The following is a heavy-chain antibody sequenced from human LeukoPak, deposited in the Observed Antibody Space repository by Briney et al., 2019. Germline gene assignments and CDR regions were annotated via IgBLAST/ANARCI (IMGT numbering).Heavy chain of an antibody. CDR1: GFTFDDHA. Sequence: PGGSLRPSCAASGFTFDDHAMHWVRLAPGKGLEWVSGISWDSSSRGYADSVKGRFTISRDNVKNSLYLEMNSLRAEDAALYYCAKDIRYYYDSSGDWYFDLWGRGTLVTVSS. CDR2: ISWDSSSR. D-gene: IGHD3-22*01. CDR3: AKDIRYYYDSSGDWYFDL. J-gene: IGHJ2*01. V-gene: IGHV3-9*01.